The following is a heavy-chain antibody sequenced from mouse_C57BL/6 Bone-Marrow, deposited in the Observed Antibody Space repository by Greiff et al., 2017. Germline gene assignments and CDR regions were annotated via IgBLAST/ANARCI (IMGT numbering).Heavy chain of an antibody. V-gene: IGHV1-15*01. CDR2: IDPETGGT. D-gene: IGHD4-1*01. CDR1: GYTFTDYE. CDR3: TSSGRPRVYFDY. J-gene: IGHJ2*01. Sequence: VQLQQSGAELVRPGASVTLSCKASGYTFTDYEMNWVKQTPVHGLEWIGVIDPETGGTAYNQKFKGKAILTADKSASTAYMELSSLTSEDSAVYSCTSSGRPRVYFDYWGQGTTLTVSS.